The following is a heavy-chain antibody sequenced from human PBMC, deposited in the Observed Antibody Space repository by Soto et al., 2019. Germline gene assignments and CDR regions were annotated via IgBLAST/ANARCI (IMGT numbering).Heavy chain of an antibody. Sequence: QVQLVESGGGVVQPGRSLRLSCAASGFSLNDYGMHWVRQPPGEGLEWVADISYDGRNKYYTDSVRGRFTISRDISKGTLYLQMNSLRPEDTDVYYCAKSNRGAYDTPDFWGQGTPVTVSP. CDR1: GFSLNDYG. D-gene: IGHD3-22*01. CDR3: AKSNRGAYDTPDF. J-gene: IGHJ4*02. V-gene: IGHV3-30*18. CDR2: ISYDGRNK.